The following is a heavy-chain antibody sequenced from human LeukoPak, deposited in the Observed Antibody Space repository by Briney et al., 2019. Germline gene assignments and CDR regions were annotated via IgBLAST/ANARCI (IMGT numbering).Heavy chain of an antibody. D-gene: IGHD6-13*01. CDR3: VKHVGSRWSNNRFDP. Sequence: PGGSLRLSCAASGFTFDSYAMSWVRQAPEKGLEWVSAVSRFGGTTYYADSAKGRFTISRDNSNNTVYLQMNSLRVGDTALYYCVKHVGSRWSNNRFDPWGQGTLVTVS. J-gene: IGHJ5*02. CDR1: GFTFDSYA. V-gene: IGHV3-23*01. CDR2: VSRFGGTT.